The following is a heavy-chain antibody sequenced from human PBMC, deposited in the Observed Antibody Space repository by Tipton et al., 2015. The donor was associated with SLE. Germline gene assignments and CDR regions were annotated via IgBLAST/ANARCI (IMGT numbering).Heavy chain of an antibody. J-gene: IGHJ6*02. CDR1: GGSFSVHY. Sequence: TLSLTCAVYGGSFSVHYWSWSWIRQPPGKGLDWIGYIYTSGHTTYNPSLKSRVTMSIDTSKNQFSLNLSSVTAADTAVYYCARVAYYYGMDVWGQGTTVTVSS. V-gene: IGHV4-4*09. CDR3: ARVAYYYGMDV. CDR2: IYTSGHT.